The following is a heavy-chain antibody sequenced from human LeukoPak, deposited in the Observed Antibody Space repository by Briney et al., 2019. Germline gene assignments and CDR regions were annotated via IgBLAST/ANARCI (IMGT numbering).Heavy chain of an antibody. CDR2: INSDGSST. J-gene: IGHJ4*02. CDR3: AREGGR. D-gene: IGHD3-16*01. Sequence: GGSLRLSCAASGFTFSSYWVHWVRQAPGKGQVWVSRINSDGSSTSYADSVKGRFTISRDNAKNTLYLQMNSLRAEDTAVYYCAREGGRWGQGTLVTVSS. CDR1: GFTFSSYW. V-gene: IGHV3-74*01.